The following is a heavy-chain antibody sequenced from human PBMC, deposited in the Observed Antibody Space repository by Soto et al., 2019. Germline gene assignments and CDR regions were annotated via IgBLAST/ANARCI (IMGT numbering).Heavy chain of an antibody. D-gene: IGHD2-2*01. CDR1: GFTFSNYV. Sequence: PGESLKISCAASGFTFSNYVMHWVRQAPGKGLEWVAVISYDGSNKYYADSVRGRFTISRDNSKNTLFLQMNSLRPEDTAVYYCAKDQYQLMRRCYGLDVWGQGTTVTVSS. V-gene: IGHV3-30*18. J-gene: IGHJ6*02. CDR2: ISYDGSNK. CDR3: AKDQYQLMRRCYGLDV.